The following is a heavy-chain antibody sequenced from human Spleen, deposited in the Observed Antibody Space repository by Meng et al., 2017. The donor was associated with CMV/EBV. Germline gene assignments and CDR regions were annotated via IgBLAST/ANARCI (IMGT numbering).Heavy chain of an antibody. CDR2: IYYSGST. CDR1: GGSFSGYY. Sequence: SQTLSLTCAVYGGSFSGYYWSWIRQPPGKGLEWIGYIYYSGSTNYNPSLKSRVTISVDTSKNQFSLKLSSVTAADTAVYYCAREGIAARRFDYWGQGTLVTVSS. J-gene: IGHJ4*02. D-gene: IGHD6-6*01. V-gene: IGHV4-59*01. CDR3: AREGIAARRFDY.